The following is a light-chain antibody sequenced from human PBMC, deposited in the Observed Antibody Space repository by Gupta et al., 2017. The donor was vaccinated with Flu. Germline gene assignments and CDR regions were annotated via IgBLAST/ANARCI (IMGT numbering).Light chain of an antibody. V-gene: IGKV3-11*01. CDR2: DAS. CDR1: QSVSSY. CDR3: QQRSNWPLT. J-gene: IGKJ5*01. Sequence: EIVLTQSPATLSLSPGERATLSCRASQSVSSYLAWYQQKPGQAPRLLIYDASNRATGIPARFSGSGSVTDFTLTISSLEPEDFAVYYCQQRSNWPLTFGQGHDWRLN.